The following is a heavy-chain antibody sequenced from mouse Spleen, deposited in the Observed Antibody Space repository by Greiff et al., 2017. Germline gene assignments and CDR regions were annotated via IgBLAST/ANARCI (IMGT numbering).Heavy chain of an antibody. CDR1: GYTFTDYY. J-gene: IGHJ2*01. CDR2: INPNNGGT. V-gene: IGHV1-26*01. D-gene: IGHD2-12*01. CDR3: ARKGVLYQGGYYFDY. Sequence: EVQLQQSGPELVKPGASVKISCKASGYTFTDYYMNWVKQSHGKSLEWIGDINPNNGGTSYNQKFKGKATLTVDKSSSTAYMELRSLTSEDSAVYYCARKGVLYQGGYYFDYWGQGTTLTVSS.